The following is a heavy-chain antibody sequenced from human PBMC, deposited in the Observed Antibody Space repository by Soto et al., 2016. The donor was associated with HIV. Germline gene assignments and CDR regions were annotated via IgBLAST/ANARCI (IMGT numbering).Heavy chain of an antibody. CDR1: GDTFSSYA. CDR2: IIPMFDTT. V-gene: IGHV1-69*12. Sequence: QVQLVQSGAEVKKPGSSVKVSCKASGDTFSSYAISWVRQAPGQGLEWMGVIIPMFDTTNYAQNFQGRVTITADESTSTAYMELNSLTFDDTAVYYCARGSVLSAFDIWGQGTLVIVSS. CDR3: ARGSVLSAFDI. J-gene: IGHJ3*02.